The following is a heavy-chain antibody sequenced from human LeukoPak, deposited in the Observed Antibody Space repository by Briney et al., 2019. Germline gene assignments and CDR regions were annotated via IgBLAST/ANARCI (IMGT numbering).Heavy chain of an antibody. V-gene: IGHV4-34*01. CDR3: ARITSCTSGVCPPYFDY. D-gene: IGHD2-8*01. CDR2: INHSGST. J-gene: IGHJ4*02. Sequence: SETLSLTCAVYGGSFSGYYWSWIRQPPGKGLEWIGEINHSGSTNYNPSLKSRVTISVDTSKNQFSLKLSSVTAADTAVYYCARITSCTSGVCPPYFDYWGQGTLVTVSS. CDR1: GGSFSGYY.